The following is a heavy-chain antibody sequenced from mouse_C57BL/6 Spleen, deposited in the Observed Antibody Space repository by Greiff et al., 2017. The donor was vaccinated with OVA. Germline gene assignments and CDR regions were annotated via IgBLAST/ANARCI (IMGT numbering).Heavy chain of an antibody. CDR1: GYSITSGYY. CDR2: ISYDGRN. V-gene: IGHV3-6*01. D-gene: IGHD1-1*01. CDR3: AREGYGSSYGYFDV. Sequence: VQLKESGPGLVKPSQSLSLTCSVTGYSITSGYYWNWLRQFPGNKLEWMGYISYDGRNNYNPSLNNRISITRHTSKTQFLLKLNAVTTEDTATYYWAREGYGSSYGYFDVWGTGTTVTVSS. J-gene: IGHJ1*03.